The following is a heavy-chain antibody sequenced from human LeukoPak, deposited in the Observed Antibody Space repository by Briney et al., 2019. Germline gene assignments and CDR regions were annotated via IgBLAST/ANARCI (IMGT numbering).Heavy chain of an antibody. CDR2: ISGSSSTI. CDR1: EFTFSSYS. J-gene: IGHJ6*02. Sequence: GGSLRLSCAASEFTFSSYSMNWVRQAPGKGLEWVSYISGSSSTIYYADSVKGRFTISRDNAKNSLYLQMNSLRAEDTAVCYCARLVGATAYYYYGMDVWGQGTTVTVSS. V-gene: IGHV3-48*04. CDR3: ARLVGATAYYYYGMDV. D-gene: IGHD1-26*01.